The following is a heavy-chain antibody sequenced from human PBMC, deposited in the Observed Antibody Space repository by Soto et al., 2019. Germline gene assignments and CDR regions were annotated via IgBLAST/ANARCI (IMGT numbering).Heavy chain of an antibody. D-gene: IGHD1-1*01. Sequence: QVHLVQSGAEVKKPGASVKVSCKGSGYAFTTYGITWVRQAPGQGLEWMGWISAHNGNTNYAQKLQGRVTVTRDTSTSTADMELRSLRSDDTAVYYCARVRYGDYWGQGALVTVSS. CDR2: ISAHNGNT. CDR1: GYAFTTYG. V-gene: IGHV1-18*01. J-gene: IGHJ4*02. CDR3: ARVRYGDY.